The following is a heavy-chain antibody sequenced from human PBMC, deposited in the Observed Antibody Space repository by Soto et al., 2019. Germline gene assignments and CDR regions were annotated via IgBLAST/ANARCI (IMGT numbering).Heavy chain of an antibody. CDR3: ARERAVYSSSSPDVLI. D-gene: IGHD6-6*01. CDR1: GFTVSSNY. J-gene: IGHJ4*02. CDR2: IYSGGST. Sequence: GGSLRLSCAASGFTVSSNYMSWVRQAPGKGLEWVSVIYSGGSTYYADSVKGRFTISRDNSKNTLYLQMNSLRAEDTAVYYCARERAVYSSSSPDVLIWGQGTLVTVSS. V-gene: IGHV3-53*01.